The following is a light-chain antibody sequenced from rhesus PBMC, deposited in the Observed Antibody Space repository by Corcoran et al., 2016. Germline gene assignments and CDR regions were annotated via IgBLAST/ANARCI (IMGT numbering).Light chain of an antibody. CDR3: RHSYGTPLT. J-gene: IGKJ4*01. CDR1: ENVNNY. V-gene: IGKV1-74*01. Sequence: DIQMTQSPSSLSASVGDRVTTTCRASENVNNYLHWYQQKPGKAPKLLFYKASTLQSGVPSRFSGSGSGTEFTLPVSILQPEDFTTYYCRHSYGTPLTFGGGTKVELK. CDR2: KAS.